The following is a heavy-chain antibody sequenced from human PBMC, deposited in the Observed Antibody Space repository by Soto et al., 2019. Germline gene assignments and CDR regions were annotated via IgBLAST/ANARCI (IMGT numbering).Heavy chain of an antibody. Sequence: SETLSLTCTVSGGSISSSSYYWGWIRQPPGKGLEWIGSIYYSGTTYYNPSLKSRVTISVDTSKNEFSLKLSSVTAADTAVYYCARQGRARQDHHHYLIAVWGQGTTVTVSS. CDR3: ARQGRARQDHHHYLIAV. CDR2: IYYSGTT. J-gene: IGHJ6*02. V-gene: IGHV4-39*01. CDR1: GGSISSSSYY.